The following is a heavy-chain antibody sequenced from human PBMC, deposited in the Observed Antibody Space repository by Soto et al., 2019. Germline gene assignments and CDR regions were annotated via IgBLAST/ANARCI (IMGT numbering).Heavy chain of an antibody. D-gene: IGHD3-16*01. CDR3: ARSQRGRTAFTFDY. Sequence: SETLSLTCAVSGDSVSNDNYYWSWIRQPPGKGLEWIGYIYYSGTTNYNSYLKSRLSLSVDMSKNQFSLRLASVTAADTAVYFCARSQRGRTAFTFDYWGQGALVTVSS. J-gene: IGHJ4*02. CDR2: IYYSGTT. V-gene: IGHV4-61*01. CDR1: GDSVSNDNYY.